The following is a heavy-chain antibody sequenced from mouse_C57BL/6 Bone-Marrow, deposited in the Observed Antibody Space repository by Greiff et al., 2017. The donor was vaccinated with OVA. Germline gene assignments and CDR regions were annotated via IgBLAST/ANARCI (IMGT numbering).Heavy chain of an antibody. CDR3: ARNPTTVVATRYFDV. Sequence: VKLVESGAELARPGASVKLSCKASGYTFTSYGISWVKQRTGQGLEWIGEIYPRSGNTYYNEKFKGKATLTADKSSSTAYMELRSLTSEDSAVYFCARNPTTVVATRYFDVWGTGTTVTVSS. CDR1: GYTFTSYG. V-gene: IGHV1-81*01. D-gene: IGHD1-1*01. CDR2: IYPRSGNT. J-gene: IGHJ1*03.